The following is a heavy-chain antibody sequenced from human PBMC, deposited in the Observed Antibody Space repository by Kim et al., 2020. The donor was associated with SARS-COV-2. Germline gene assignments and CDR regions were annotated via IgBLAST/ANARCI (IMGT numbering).Heavy chain of an antibody. D-gene: IGHD3-9*01. Sequence: GESLKISCKGSGYSFTSYWISWVRQMPGKGLEWMGRIDPSDSYTNYSPSFQGHVTISADKSISTAYLQWSSLKASDTAMYYCARSHPLFDTEYYYYGMDVWGQGTTVTVSS. V-gene: IGHV5-10-1*01. CDR1: GYSFTSYW. CDR2: IDPSDSYT. J-gene: IGHJ6*02. CDR3: ARSHPLFDTEYYYYGMDV.